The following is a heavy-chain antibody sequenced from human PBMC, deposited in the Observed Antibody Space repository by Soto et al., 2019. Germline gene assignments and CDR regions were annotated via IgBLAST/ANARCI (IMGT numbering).Heavy chain of an antibody. CDR1: GFTFSNYW. CDR2: VNSDGTST. J-gene: IGHJ4*02. D-gene: IGHD3-16*01. V-gene: IGHV3-74*03. Sequence: EVQLVESGGGLVQPGGSLRLSCAASGFTFSNYWIHWVRQVPGKGLVWVSRVNSDGTSTSYADFVKGRFTITRDNAKNTVYLQMDNLGADDTAVYYCTRGGTTTTSWGLFSYWGQGALVAVSS. CDR3: TRGGTTTTSWGLFSY.